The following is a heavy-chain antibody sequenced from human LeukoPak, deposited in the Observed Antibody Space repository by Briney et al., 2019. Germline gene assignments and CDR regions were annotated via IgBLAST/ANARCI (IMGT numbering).Heavy chain of an antibody. CDR2: ISGDGGST. V-gene: IGHV3-23*01. D-gene: IGHD3-10*01. CDR1: GFTFSNYA. J-gene: IGHJ4*02. CDR3: AKHLWRDLLWFGEGYYFGY. Sequence: GGSLRLSCAASGFTFSNYAMSWVRQAPGKGLESVSVISGDGGSTYYADSVEGRFTISRDNSKNTLYLQMNSLRAEDTAVYYCAKHLWRDLLWFGEGYYFGYWGQGTLVTVSS.